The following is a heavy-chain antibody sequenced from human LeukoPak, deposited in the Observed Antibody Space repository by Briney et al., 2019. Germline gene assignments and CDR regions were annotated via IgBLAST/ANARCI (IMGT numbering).Heavy chain of an antibody. D-gene: IGHD6-13*01. CDR3: ATARGPAAGRGGFDY. Sequence: GGSLRLSCAASGFTFSTYNMNWVRQAPGKGLEWVSYISISSSPIYYADSVKGRFTVSRDNAKNSLYLQMNSLRVEDTAVYYCATARGPAAGRGGFDYGGQGPLVPVSS. CDR2: ISISSSPI. CDR1: GFTFSTYN. V-gene: IGHV3-48*01. J-gene: IGHJ4*02.